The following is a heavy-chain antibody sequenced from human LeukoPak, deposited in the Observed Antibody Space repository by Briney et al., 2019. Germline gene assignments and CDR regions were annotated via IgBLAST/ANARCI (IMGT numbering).Heavy chain of an antibody. CDR3: ATDYYVSGSYYRLFY. Sequence: GRSLRLSCGASGFTFGTYWMHWVRHAPGKGLVWVSGINSDGGTTTDAESVKCRFTIYRDNAKNTLYLQMNNLRAEDTAIYYCATDYYVSGSYYRLFYWGQGTLVTVSS. V-gene: IGHV3-74*01. D-gene: IGHD3-10*01. CDR1: GFTFGTYW. CDR2: INSDGGTT. J-gene: IGHJ4*02.